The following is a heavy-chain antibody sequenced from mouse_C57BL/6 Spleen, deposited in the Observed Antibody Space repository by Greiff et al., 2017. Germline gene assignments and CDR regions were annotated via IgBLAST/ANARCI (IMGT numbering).Heavy chain of an antibody. D-gene: IGHD2-2*01. CDR2: ISSGSSTI. J-gene: IGHJ4*01. CDR1: GFTFSDYG. CDR3: ARHGYDDYYAMDY. Sequence: EVMLVESGGGLVKPGGSLKLSCAASGFTFSDYGMHWVRQAPEKGLEWVAYISSGSSTIYYADTVKGRFTISRDNAKNTLFLQMTSLRSEDTAMYYCARHGYDDYYAMDYWGEGTSVTVSS. V-gene: IGHV5-17*01.